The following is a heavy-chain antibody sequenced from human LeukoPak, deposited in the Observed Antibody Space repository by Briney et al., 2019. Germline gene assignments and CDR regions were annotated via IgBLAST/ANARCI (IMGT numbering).Heavy chain of an antibody. CDR2: TYYRSKWYN. J-gene: IGHJ5*02. D-gene: IGHD6-19*01. Sequence: SQTLSLTCAISGDIVSSNSAAWNWIRQSPSRGLEWLVRTYYRSKWYNDYAVSVKSRITINPDTSKNQISLQLNSVTPEDTAVYYCARDPASGWYDLWHNWFDPWGQGTLVTVSS. CDR3: ARDPASGWYDLWHNWFDP. CDR1: GDIVSSNSAA. V-gene: IGHV6-1*01.